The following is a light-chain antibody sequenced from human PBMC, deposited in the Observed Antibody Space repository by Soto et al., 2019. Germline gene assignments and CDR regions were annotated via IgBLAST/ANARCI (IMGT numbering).Light chain of an antibody. CDR2: ESS. V-gene: IGKV1-39*01. Sequence: DIQMTQSPSTLSASIGDTVTVACRASQGISNWLAWYQQKPGKAPKLLIYESSNLRGGVSSRFSGSGSGTDFTLTIDRLQSDDFATYYCQHSSSDLITFGQGTRLEIK. CDR3: QHSSSDLIT. J-gene: IGKJ5*01. CDR1: QGISNW.